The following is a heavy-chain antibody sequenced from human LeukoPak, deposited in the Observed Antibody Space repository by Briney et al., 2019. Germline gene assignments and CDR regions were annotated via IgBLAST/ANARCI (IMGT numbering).Heavy chain of an antibody. Sequence: GGSLRLSCAASGFTFTDYAMSWVRQAPEKGLEWISTISDNGGSTYYADSVKGRFTISRDNSKNTLYLQMNSLRAEDTAVYYCASFLNVGATLDYWGQGTLVTVSS. V-gene: IGHV3-23*01. CDR2: ISDNGGST. CDR3: ASFLNVGATLDY. J-gene: IGHJ4*02. CDR1: GFTFTDYA. D-gene: IGHD1-26*01.